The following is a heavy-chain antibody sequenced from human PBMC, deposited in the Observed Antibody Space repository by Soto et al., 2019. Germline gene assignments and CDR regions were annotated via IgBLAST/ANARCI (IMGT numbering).Heavy chain of an antibody. D-gene: IGHD2-2*01. Sequence: ASVKVSCKASGGTFSSYAISWVRQAPGQGLEWMGGIIPIFGTANYAQKFQGRVTITADESTSTAYMELSSLRSEDTAVYYCARGEYCSSTSCYSHWFDPWGQGTLVTVSS. CDR1: GGTFSSYA. J-gene: IGHJ5*02. CDR2: IIPIFGTA. V-gene: IGHV1-69*13. CDR3: ARGEYCSSTSCYSHWFDP.